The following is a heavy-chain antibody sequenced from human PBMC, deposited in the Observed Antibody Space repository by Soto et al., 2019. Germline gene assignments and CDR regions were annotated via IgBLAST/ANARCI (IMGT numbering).Heavy chain of an antibody. V-gene: IGHV1-8*01. D-gene: IGHD4-17*01. CDR1: GYTFTSYD. Sequence: QVQLVQSGAEVKKPGASVKVSCKASGYTFTSYDINWVRQATGQGLEWMGWMNANSGNTGYAQKFQGRVTMMRNNSISTAYRGLSSLISDVTAVYYCARGLPTFYGDPFDYWGQGILVTVSS. CDR2: MNANSGNT. J-gene: IGHJ4*02. CDR3: ARGLPTFYGDPFDY.